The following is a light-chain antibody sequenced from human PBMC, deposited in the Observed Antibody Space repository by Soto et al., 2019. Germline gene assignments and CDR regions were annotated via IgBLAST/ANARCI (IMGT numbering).Light chain of an antibody. CDR2: SNN. CDR3: AAWDDTLNGPT. CDR1: SSNIGSNT. V-gene: IGLV1-44*01. J-gene: IGLJ3*02. Sequence: QSVLTQPPSASGTPGQRVTISCYGSSSNIGSNTVNWYQQLPGTAPKLLIYSNNQRPSGVPDRFSGSKSGTSASLAISGLQSEDEADYSCAAWDDTLNGPTFGGGTKVTVL.